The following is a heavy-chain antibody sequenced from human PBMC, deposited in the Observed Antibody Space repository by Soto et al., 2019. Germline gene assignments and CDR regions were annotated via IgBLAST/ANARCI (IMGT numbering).Heavy chain of an antibody. D-gene: IGHD7-27*01. V-gene: IGHV4-30-4*01. CDR1: GGSISTVNYW. Sequence: QVQLQESGPGLVKPSQTLSLTCTVSGGSISTVNYWWSWIRQSPDMGLEWIGHIYNGGRTYNNPSLESRVTMSVDTSKNQLSLTLSSVSAAATAVYYCARGPSGDKVDSWGQGTLVTVSS. CDR3: ARGPSGDKVDS. J-gene: IGHJ4*02. CDR2: IYNGGRT.